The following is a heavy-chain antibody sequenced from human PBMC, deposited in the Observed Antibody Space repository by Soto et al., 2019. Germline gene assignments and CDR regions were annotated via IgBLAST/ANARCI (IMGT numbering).Heavy chain of an antibody. CDR2: ISGSGGST. Sequence: PGGSLRLGCAASGFTFSGDAMSWVRQAPGRGREWVSAISGSGGSTYYADSVKGRFTISRDNSKNTMYLQMNSLRDEDTAVYYCAKGYSSGWYQQFFDYWGQGT. J-gene: IGHJ4*02. D-gene: IGHD6-19*01. V-gene: IGHV3-23*01. CDR3: AKGYSSGWYQQFFDY. CDR1: GFTFSGDA.